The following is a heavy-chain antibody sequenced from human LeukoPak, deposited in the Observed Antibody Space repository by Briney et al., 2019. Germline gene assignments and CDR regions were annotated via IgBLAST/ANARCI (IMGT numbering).Heavy chain of an antibody. J-gene: IGHJ6*03. D-gene: IGHD4-11*01. V-gene: IGHV4-59*12. CDR3: ARVGSDSNYVFNYYYYYMDV. Sequence: SETLSLTCTVSGDSISNNHWSWLRQPPGTGLEWIGYISDSGSTNYNSSLKSRVTISVDMSKNQVSLKLTSVTAADTAVYYCARVGSDSNYVFNYYYYYMDVWGKGTTVTVSS. CDR2: ISDSGST. CDR1: GDSISNNH.